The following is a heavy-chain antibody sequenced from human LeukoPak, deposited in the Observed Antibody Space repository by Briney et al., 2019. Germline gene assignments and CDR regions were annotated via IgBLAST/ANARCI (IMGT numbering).Heavy chain of an antibody. CDR1: GYSFTSYW. J-gene: IGHJ5*02. Sequence: GESLKISCKGSGYSFTSYWIGWVRQMPGKGLEWMGIIYPGDSDTRYSPSFQGQVTISADKSISTAYLQWSSLKASDTAMYYCARHWEGYYDSSGYYNPWGQGTLVTVSS. CDR3: ARHWEGYYDSSGYYNP. V-gene: IGHV5-51*01. CDR2: IYPGDSDT. D-gene: IGHD3-22*01.